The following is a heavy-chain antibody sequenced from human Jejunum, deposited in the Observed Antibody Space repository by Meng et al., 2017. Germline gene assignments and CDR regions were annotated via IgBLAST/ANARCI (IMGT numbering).Heavy chain of an antibody. V-gene: IGHV1-69*10. J-gene: IGHJ4*02. Sequence: QVQLEQSGAEVKQPGAAVKVACKTSGDTFKNYAISWVRQAPGQGLEWMGGIRPYIDATNYAPNFQGRVTITADKTTSTAYMELRSLTSDDTAVYYCARDGFSGSYYGHWGQGTLVTVSS. D-gene: IGHD1-26*01. CDR2: IRPYIDAT. CDR1: GDTFKNYA. CDR3: ARDGFSGSYYGH.